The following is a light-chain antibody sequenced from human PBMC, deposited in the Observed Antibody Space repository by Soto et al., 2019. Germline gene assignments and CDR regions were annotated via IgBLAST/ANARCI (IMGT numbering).Light chain of an antibody. V-gene: IGLV4-69*01. CDR2: VNSDGSH. J-gene: IGLJ2*01. CDR1: SGHSSYA. CDR3: QTWGPGIQV. Sequence: QSVLTQSPSASASLGASVKLTCSLSSGHSSYAIAWHQQQPEKGPRYLMMVNSDGSHSKGDGIPDRFSGSSSGAERYLTISTLQSEDEADYYCQTWGPGIQVFGGGTKVTVL.